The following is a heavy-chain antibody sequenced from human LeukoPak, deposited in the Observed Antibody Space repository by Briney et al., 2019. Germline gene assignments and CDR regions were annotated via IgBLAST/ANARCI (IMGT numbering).Heavy chain of an antibody. D-gene: IGHD3-22*01. CDR3: ARAQTASSGYYYYFDY. J-gene: IGHJ4*02. CDR1: GGSISSYY. V-gene: IGHV4-59*01. Sequence: PSEALSLTCTVSGGSISSYYWSWIRQPPGKGLEWIGYIYYSGSTNYNPSLKSRVTISVDTSKNQFSLKLSSVTAADTAVYYCARAQTASSGYYYYFDYWGQGTLVTVSS. CDR2: IYYSGST.